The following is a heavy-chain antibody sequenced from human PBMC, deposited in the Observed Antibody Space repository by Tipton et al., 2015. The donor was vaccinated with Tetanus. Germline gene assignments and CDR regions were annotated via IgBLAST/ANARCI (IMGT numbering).Heavy chain of an antibody. J-gene: IGHJ4*02. CDR1: GGSVSRGSYY. V-gene: IGHV4-61*01. CDR2: IYYSGST. CDR3: ARGGIAAAGGGLDY. D-gene: IGHD6-13*01. Sequence: GLVKPSETLSLTCTVSGGSVSRGSYYWNWIRQPPGKGLEWIGYIYYSGSTNYNPSLKSRVTISVDTSKNQFSLKLSSVTAADTAVYYCARGGIAAAGGGLDYWGQGTLVTVSS.